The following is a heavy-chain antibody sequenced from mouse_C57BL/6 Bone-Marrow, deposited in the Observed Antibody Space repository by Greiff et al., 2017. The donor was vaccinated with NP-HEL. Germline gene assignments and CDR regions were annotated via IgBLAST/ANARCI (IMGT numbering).Heavy chain of an antibody. Sequence: VQGVESGAELARPGASVKLSCKASGYTFTSYGISWVKQRTGQGLEWIGEIYPRSGNTYYNEKFKGKATLTADKSSSTAYMELRSLTSEDSAVYFCARGRAAGPDYWGQGTTLTVSS. CDR1: GYTFTSYG. CDR3: ARGRAAGPDY. J-gene: IGHJ2*01. D-gene: IGHD3-3*01. V-gene: IGHV1-81*01. CDR2: IYPRSGNT.